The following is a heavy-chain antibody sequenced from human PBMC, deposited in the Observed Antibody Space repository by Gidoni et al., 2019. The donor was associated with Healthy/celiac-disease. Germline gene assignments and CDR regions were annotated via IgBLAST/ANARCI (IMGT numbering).Heavy chain of an antibody. V-gene: IGHV3-53*01. D-gene: IGHD5-12*01. CDR3: ARGRRDGYNGYYYYGMDV. CDR2: MYRGGST. Sequence: VQPVESGAGVHPTGGSVTLSCAPSRFPDSTTALSCGRQAPGKGLEWVSVMYRGGSTYYADSVKGRFTISRDKSKNTLYLQMNSLRAEDTAVYYCARGRRDGYNGYYYYGMDVWGQGTTVTVS. CDR1: RFPDSTTA. J-gene: IGHJ6*01.